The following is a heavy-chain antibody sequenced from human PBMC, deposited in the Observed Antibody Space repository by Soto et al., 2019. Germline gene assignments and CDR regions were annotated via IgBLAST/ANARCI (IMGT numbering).Heavy chain of an antibody. J-gene: IGHJ4*02. V-gene: IGHV1-2*02. CDR1: GYTFTGYY. D-gene: IGHD6-19*01. Sequence: QVQLVQSGAEVKKPGSSVKVSCKASGYTFTGYYMHGVRQAPVQWLEWMGWINPNRGGTNYAQKFQGRGTMTRDTSISTAYMELSRLRSDDTAVYYCARAYSSGRNLGRIDYWGQGTLVTVSS. CDR3: ARAYSSGRNLGRIDY. CDR2: INPNRGGT.